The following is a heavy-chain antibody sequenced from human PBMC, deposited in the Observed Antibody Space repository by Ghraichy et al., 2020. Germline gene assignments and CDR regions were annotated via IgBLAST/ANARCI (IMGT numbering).Heavy chain of an antibody. Sequence: GGSLRLSCAASGFTFSSYSMNWVRQAPGKGLEWVSSISSSSSYIYYADSVKGRFTISRDNAKNSLYLQMNSLRAEDTAVYYCARDNWNYGYYYYYMDVWGKGTTVTVSS. V-gene: IGHV3-21*01. J-gene: IGHJ6*03. CDR1: GFTFSSYS. D-gene: IGHD1-7*01. CDR2: ISSSSSYI. CDR3: ARDNWNYGYYYYYMDV.